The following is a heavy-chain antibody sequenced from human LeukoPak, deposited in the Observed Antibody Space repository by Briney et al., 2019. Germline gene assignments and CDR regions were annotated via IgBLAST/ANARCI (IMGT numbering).Heavy chain of an antibody. CDR1: GGTFSSYA. CDR2: IIPIFGIA. Sequence: GGSVKVSCKDSGGTFSSYAISWVRQAPGQGVEWMGRIIPIFGIANYAQKFQGRVTITADKSTSTAYMELSSLRSEDTAVYYCARDRGYYYDSSGYYNAFDIWGQGTMVTVSS. J-gene: IGHJ3*02. D-gene: IGHD3-22*01. V-gene: IGHV1-69*10. CDR3: ARDRGYYYDSSGYYNAFDI.